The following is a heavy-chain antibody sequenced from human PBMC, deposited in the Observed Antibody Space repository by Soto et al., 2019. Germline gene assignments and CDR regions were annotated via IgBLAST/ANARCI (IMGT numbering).Heavy chain of an antibody. J-gene: IGHJ4*02. Sequence: ASVKVSCKASGYTFTGKYMHWVRQAPGQGLEWMGWINPNSGGTNYAQKFQGRVTMTRDNAKNSLYLEMNSLRAEDTAVYYCARESEDLTSNFDYWGQGTLVTVSS. CDR2: INPNSGGT. CDR3: ARESEDLTSNFDY. CDR1: GYTFTGKY. V-gene: IGHV1-2*02.